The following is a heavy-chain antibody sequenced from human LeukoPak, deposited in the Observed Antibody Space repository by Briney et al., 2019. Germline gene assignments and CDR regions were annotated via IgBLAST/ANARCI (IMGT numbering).Heavy chain of an antibody. CDR2: IYYSGST. CDR1: GGSISSSSYY. D-gene: IGHD3-9*01. Sequence: SETLSLTCTVSGGSISSSSYYWGWIRQPPGKGLEWIGSIYYSGSTYYNPSLKSRVTISVDTSKNQFSLKLSSVTAADTAVYYCARADFDWLLSNPYSFDYWGQGTLVTVSS. V-gene: IGHV4-39*07. CDR3: ARADFDWLLSNPYSFDY. J-gene: IGHJ4*02.